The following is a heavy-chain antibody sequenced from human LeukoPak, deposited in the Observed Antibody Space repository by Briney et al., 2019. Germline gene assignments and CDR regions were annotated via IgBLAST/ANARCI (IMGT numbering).Heavy chain of an antibody. Sequence: SETLSLKGTGCAGSISSYYWSWLRQPPGKGLVGMGDIYYSGSTNYNPSLKSRVTISVDTSKNQFSLKLSAVTAADTAVYYCARVWDGDYNYYGMDVWGQGTTVTVSS. J-gene: IGHJ6*02. V-gene: IGHV4-59*01. D-gene: IGHD3-10*01. CDR2: IYYSGST. CDR3: ARVWDGDYNYYGMDV. CDR1: AGSISSYY.